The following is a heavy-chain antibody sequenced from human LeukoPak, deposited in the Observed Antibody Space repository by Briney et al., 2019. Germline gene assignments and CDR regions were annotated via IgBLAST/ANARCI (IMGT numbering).Heavy chain of an antibody. CDR2: IYSGGST. CDR1: GFTVSSNY. J-gene: IGHJ6*02. D-gene: IGHD2-2*01. CDR3: ATEKPAAIDYYYYGMDV. V-gene: IGHV3-53*01. Sequence: PGGSLRLSCAASGFTVSSNYMSWVRQVPGKGLEWVSVIYSGGSTYYADSVKGRFTISRDNPKNTLYLQMNSLRAEDTAVYYCATEKPAAIDYYYYGMDVWGQGTTVTVSS.